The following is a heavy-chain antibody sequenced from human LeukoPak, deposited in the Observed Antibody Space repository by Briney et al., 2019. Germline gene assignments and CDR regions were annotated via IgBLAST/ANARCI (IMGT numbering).Heavy chain of an antibody. J-gene: IGHJ4*02. CDR3: ATTPEQWLPTLHY. V-gene: IGHV1-2*02. D-gene: IGHD6-19*01. CDR2: INPNSGGT. Sequence: ASVKVSCKASGYTFSGHYMHWVRQAPGQGLEWMGWINPNSGGTNYSQKFQGRVTMTRDTSISAAYMELSRLRSDDTAVYYCATTPEQWLPTLHYWGQGTLVTVSS. CDR1: GYTFSGHY.